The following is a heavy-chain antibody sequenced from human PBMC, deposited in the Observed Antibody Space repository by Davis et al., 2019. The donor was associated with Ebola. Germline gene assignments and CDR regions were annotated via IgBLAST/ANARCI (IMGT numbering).Heavy chain of an antibody. CDR3: ASIVRRLATAWDDY. CDR2: ISDSGGST. CDR1: GFTFSSYA. Sequence: PGGSLRLSCAASGFTFSSYAMNWVRQAPGKGLEWVSGISDSGGSTHYADSVKGRFTISRDNSRNTLSLQMNSLRAEDTAVYYCASIVRRLATAWDDYWGQGTLVTVSS. V-gene: IGHV3-23*01. D-gene: IGHD5-18*01. J-gene: IGHJ4*02.